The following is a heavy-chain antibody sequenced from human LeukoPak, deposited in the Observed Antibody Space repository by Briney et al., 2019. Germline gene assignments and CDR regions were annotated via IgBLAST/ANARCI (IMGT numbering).Heavy chain of an antibody. CDR2: IWYDGSKK. CDR1: GFTFSNYG. V-gene: IGHV3-33*01. J-gene: IGHJ5*02. Sequence: PGRSLRLSCAASGFTFSNYGMHWVRQAPGKGLEWVAVIWYDGSKKYYADSVKGRFTISRDNSKNTLYLQMNSLRAEDTAVYYCVRVAVAGNLNNWFDPWGQGTLVTVSS. CDR3: VRVAVAGNLNNWFDP. D-gene: IGHD6-19*01.